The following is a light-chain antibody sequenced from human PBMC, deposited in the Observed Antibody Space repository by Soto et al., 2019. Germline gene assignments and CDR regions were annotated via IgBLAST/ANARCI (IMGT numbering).Light chain of an antibody. CDR3: AAWDDSLSGVV. J-gene: IGLJ2*01. V-gene: IGLV1-47*01. CDR2: RNN. CDR1: SSNIGSNY. Sequence: QSVLTQPPSASGTPGQRVTISCSGSSSNIGSNYVYWYHHLPGAAPKLLIYRNNQRPSGVPDRFSGSKSGTSASLAISGLRSEDEADYYCAAWDDSLSGVVFGGGTKLTVL.